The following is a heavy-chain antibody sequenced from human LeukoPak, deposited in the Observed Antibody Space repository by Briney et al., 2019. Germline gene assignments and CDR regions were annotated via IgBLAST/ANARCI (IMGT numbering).Heavy chain of an antibody. J-gene: IGHJ5*02. D-gene: IGHD3-10*01. CDR3: ARGSGSYPPYNWFDP. CDR1: GFTFSSYG. CDR2: IRYDGSNK. V-gene: IGHV3-30*02. Sequence: GGSLRLSCAASGFTFSSYGMHWVRQAPGKGLEWVAFIRYDGSNKYYADSVKGRFTISRDNSKNTLYLQMNSLRAEDTAVYYCARGSGSYPPYNWFDPWGQGTLVTVSS.